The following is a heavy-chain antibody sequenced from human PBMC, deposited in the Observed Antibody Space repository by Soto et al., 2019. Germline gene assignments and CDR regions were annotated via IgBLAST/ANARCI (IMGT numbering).Heavy chain of an antibody. Sequence: ASLKVSCKASGYTFTSYYMHWVRQAPGQGLEWMGIINPSGGSTSYAQKFQGRVTMTRDTSTSTVYMELSSLRSEDTAVYYCARDREIAAAGIGDAFDIWGQGTMVTVSS. J-gene: IGHJ3*02. V-gene: IGHV1-46*03. CDR2: INPSGGST. CDR3: ARDREIAAAGIGDAFDI. D-gene: IGHD6-13*01. CDR1: GYTFTSYY.